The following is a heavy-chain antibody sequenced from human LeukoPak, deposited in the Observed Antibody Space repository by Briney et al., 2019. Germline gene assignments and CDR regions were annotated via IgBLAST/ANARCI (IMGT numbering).Heavy chain of an antibody. J-gene: IGHJ5*02. CDR3: PRGDHYYHRSQRPWFDP. V-gene: IGHV3-30-3*01. CDR1: GFTFSTYA. CDR2: ISYAGSNK. D-gene: IGHD1-26*01. Sequence: PRGSLRLSCAASGFTFSTYAMPGLRQAPAKGLQWVAVISYAGSNKYYADSVKGRFTISRDNSKNTLYLQMNSLRAEDTAGYYRPRGDHYYHRSQRPWFDPCGQGTLVTVSS.